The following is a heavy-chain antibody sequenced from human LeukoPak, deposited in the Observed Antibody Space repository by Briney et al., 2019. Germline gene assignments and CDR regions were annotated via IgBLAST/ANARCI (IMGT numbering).Heavy chain of an antibody. CDR3: TRGGSNFDY. CDR1: GGSISSYY. CDR2: IYYSGST. V-gene: IGHV4-59*01. D-gene: IGHD3-10*01. Sequence: SETLSLTCTVSGGSISSYYWSWVRQPPEKGLERIGYIYYSGSTNYNPSLKSRVTISVDTSKNQFSLQLTSVTAAETAVYFCTRGGSNFDYWGQGTLVTVSS. J-gene: IGHJ4*02.